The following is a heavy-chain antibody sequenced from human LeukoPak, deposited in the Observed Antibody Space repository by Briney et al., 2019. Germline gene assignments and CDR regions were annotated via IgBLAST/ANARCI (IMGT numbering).Heavy chain of an antibody. D-gene: IGHD6-13*01. V-gene: IGHV4-59*08. CDR1: GGSISSYY. CDR2: IHHSGST. J-gene: IGHJ1*01. CDR3: ARVAAGIGFFQH. Sequence: SETLSLTCTVSGGSISSYYWSWIRQPPGKGLEWIGNIHHSGSTYYNPSLKSRVTISVDTSRNQLSLKLSSVTAADTAVYYCARVAAGIGFFQHWGQGTLVTVSS.